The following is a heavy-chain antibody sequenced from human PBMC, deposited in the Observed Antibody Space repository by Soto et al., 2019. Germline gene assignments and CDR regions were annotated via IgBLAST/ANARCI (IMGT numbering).Heavy chain of an antibody. CDR2: IYYGGST. V-gene: IGHV4-59*07. CDR1: GVPITTFY. J-gene: IGHJ6*02. D-gene: IGHD3-10*01. Sequence: QVQLQESGPALVRPSDSLSLMCSVSGVPITTFYWSWIRQAPGKGLEYIGYIYYGGSTHYNPALKSRVTISVDTANNEFSLKLRSVTAADTAAYYCARGQLLHYQYGLDVWGQGTTVTV. CDR3: ARGQLLHYQYGLDV.